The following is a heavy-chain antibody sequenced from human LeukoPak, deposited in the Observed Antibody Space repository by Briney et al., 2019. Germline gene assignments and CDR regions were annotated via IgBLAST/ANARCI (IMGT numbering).Heavy chain of an antibody. CDR3: ARFLSSGNDAFDI. CDR1: GYTFTSYD. J-gene: IGHJ3*02. CDR2: MNPNSGNT. Sequence: ASVKVSCKASGYTFTSYDINWVRQATGQGLEWMGWMNPNSGNTGYAQKFQGGVTMTRNTSISTAYMELSSLRSEDTAVYYCARFLSSGNDAFDIWGQGTMVTVSS. D-gene: IGHD6-19*01. V-gene: IGHV1-8*01.